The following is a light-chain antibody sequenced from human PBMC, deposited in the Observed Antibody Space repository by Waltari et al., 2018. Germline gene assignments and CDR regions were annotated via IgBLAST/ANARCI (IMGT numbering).Light chain of an antibody. CDR3: SSYTSSNTLVV. Sequence: QSALTQPASVSGSPGQSITISCTGTRSDVGAYNYVPWYQQHPGKAPNVMIYDVNSRPSGVSNRFSGSKSGNTASLTISGLQAEDEADYYCSSYTSSNTLVVFGGGTKLTVL. J-gene: IGLJ2*01. CDR2: DVN. V-gene: IGLV2-14*01. CDR1: RSDVGAYNY.